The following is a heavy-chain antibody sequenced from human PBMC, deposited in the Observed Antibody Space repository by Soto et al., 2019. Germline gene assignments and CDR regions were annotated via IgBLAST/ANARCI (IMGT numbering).Heavy chain of an antibody. J-gene: IGHJ6*03. D-gene: IGHD2-2*01. V-gene: IGHV4-4*02. CDR1: SGSISSSNW. Sequence: QVQLQESGPGLVKPSGTLSLTCAVSSGSISSSNWWSWVRQPPGKGLEWIGEIYHSGSTNYNPSLKSRVTISVDKPKNQFSLKLSSVTAADTGVYYCARKVVAIRYYYYMDVWGKGTTVTVSS. CDR3: ARKVVAIRYYYYMDV. CDR2: IYHSGST.